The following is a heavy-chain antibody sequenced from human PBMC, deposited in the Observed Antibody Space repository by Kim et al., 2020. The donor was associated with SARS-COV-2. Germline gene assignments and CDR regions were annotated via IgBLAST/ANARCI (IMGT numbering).Heavy chain of an antibody. J-gene: IGHJ4*02. Sequence: GGSLRLSCAASGFTFDDYAMHWVRQAPGKGLEWVSLISGDGDSTYYEDSVKGRFTISRDNSKNSLYLQMNSLRTEDTALYYCASALSEGYWGQGTLVTVS. CDR2: ISGDGDST. V-gene: IGHV3-43*02. CDR1: GFTFDDYA. CDR3: ASALSEGY.